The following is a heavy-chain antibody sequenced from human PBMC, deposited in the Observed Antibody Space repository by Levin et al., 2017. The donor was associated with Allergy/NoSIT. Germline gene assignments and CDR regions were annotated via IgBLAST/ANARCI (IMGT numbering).Heavy chain of an antibody. CDR2: INPSAGST. CDR1: GYIFTSYY. V-gene: IGHV1-46*01. CDR3: ARGLGYCSGGSCSTLLLLGY. Sequence: ASVKVSCKASGYIFTSYYIHWVRQAPGQGLDWMGIINPSAGSTSYAQKFQGRVTMTRDTSTSTVYMELSSLRSEDTAVYYCARGLGYCSGGSCSTLLLLGYWGQGTLVTVSS. D-gene: IGHD2-15*01. J-gene: IGHJ4*02.